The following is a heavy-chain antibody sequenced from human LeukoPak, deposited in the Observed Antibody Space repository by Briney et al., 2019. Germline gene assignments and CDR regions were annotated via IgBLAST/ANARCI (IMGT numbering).Heavy chain of an antibody. Sequence: GGSLGLSCAASGFTFDDYGMSWVRQAPGKGLEWVSGINWNGGSTGYADSVKGRFTISRDNAKNSLYLQMNSLRAEDTALYYCARGVAVAGTLDAFDIWGQGTMVTVSS. CDR3: ARGVAVAGTLDAFDI. D-gene: IGHD6-19*01. CDR1: GFTFDDYG. V-gene: IGHV3-20*04. J-gene: IGHJ3*02. CDR2: INWNGGST.